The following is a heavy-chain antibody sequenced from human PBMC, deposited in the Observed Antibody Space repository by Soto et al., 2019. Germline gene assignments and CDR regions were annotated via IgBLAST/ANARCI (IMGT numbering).Heavy chain of an antibody. CDR3: ARSRGRDGYNYAY. J-gene: IGHJ4*02. CDR1: GFTFTTYW. CDR2: IYAGDADT. Sequence: GESLKISCKGFGFTFTTYWIAWVRQMPGKGLEWMGIIYAGDADTRYSPSFQGQVTISADKSINAAYLQWSSVKASDTAMYYCARSRGRDGYNYAYWGQGTLVTVSS. D-gene: IGHD5-12*01. V-gene: IGHV5-51*01.